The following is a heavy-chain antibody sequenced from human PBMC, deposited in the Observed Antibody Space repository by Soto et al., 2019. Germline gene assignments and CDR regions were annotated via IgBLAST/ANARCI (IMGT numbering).Heavy chain of an antibody. CDR1: GFTFRSHG. D-gene: IGHD3-3*01. CDR3: SIDSSPYYDFWSGFYTYF. V-gene: IGHV3-74*01. J-gene: IGHJ4*01. CDR2: INSDGSST. Sequence: GGYLRLASAVSGFTFRSHGMHWVRQAPGKGLVWVSRINSDGSSTTYADSVKGRFTISRDNAKNTLYLQMNSLRADDTAVYYCSIDSSPYYDFWSGFYTYF.